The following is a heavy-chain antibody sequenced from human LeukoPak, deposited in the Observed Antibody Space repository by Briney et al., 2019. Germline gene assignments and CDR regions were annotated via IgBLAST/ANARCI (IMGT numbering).Heavy chain of an antibody. Sequence: PPESLSLTCTVSGGATSTYYWSWIRQPAGKGVESIGRISASGNTNYHPSLKSRPIMSVDTPKIQFSLKLSSVTAADTAVYYCARAGGREVIRENWYDPWGQGTLVTVSS. CDR3: ARAGGREVIRENWYDP. D-gene: IGHD1-14*01. V-gene: IGHV4-4*07. CDR1: GGATSTYY. J-gene: IGHJ5*02. CDR2: ISASGNT.